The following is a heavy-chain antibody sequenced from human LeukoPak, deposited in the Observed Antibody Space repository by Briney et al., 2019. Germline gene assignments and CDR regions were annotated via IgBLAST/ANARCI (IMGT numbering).Heavy chain of an antibody. CDR3: AKVPYDRSGYYYFDY. CDR2: TRGGGCYS. CDR1: GFTVSSYA. Sequence: GRSLRLACAASGFTVSSYAVNWVSRPAGEVLGWVSATRGGGCYSYYAVSVKGRFTISRDNSKNTLYLQMNTLGAEDTAVYYCAKVPYDRSGYYYFDYLGQGSLVTVSS. V-gene: IGHV3-23*01. J-gene: IGHJ4*02. D-gene: IGHD3-22*01.